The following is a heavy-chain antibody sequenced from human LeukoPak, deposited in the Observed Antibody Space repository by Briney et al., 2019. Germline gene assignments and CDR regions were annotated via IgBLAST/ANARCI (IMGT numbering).Heavy chain of an antibody. V-gene: IGHV4-61*02. CDR1: GGSISSGSYY. D-gene: IGHD6-13*01. Sequence: SETLSLTCTVSGGSISSGSYYWSWIRQPAGKGLEWIGCIYTSGSTNYNPSLKSRVTISVDTSKNQFSLKLSSVTAADTAVYYCARGVAAAVYDAFDIWGQGTMVTVSS. CDR2: IYTSGST. CDR3: ARGVAAAVYDAFDI. J-gene: IGHJ3*02.